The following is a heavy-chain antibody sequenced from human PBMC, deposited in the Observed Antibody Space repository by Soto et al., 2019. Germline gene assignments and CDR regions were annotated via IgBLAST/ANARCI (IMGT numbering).Heavy chain of an antibody. CDR2: INAGNGNT. V-gene: IGHV1-3*01. J-gene: IGHJ4*02. CDR1: GYAFTSYA. Sequence: QVQLVQSGAEVKKPGASVKVSCKASGYAFTSYAMHWVRQAPGQRLEWMGWINAGNGNTKYSQKFQGRVTITRDTSASTAYMELSSLRSEDTAVSDCARGLGLYYFDYWGQGTLVTVSS. D-gene: IGHD1-26*01. CDR3: ARGLGLYYFDY.